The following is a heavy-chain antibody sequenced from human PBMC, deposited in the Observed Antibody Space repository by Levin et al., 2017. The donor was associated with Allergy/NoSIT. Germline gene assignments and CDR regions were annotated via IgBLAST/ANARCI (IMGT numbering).Heavy chain of an antibody. Sequence: GGSLRLSCATSGFSFSSYNMNWVRQAPGKGLEWVSYISSSSSTMYYADSVKGRFTISRDNATNSLFLQMNSLRDGETAVDFCARDRGVYGDYVRFDFWGQGALVTVSS. V-gene: IGHV3-48*02. CDR1: GFSFSSYN. D-gene: IGHD4-17*01. CDR2: ISSSSSTM. J-gene: IGHJ4*02. CDR3: ARDRGVYGDYVRFDF.